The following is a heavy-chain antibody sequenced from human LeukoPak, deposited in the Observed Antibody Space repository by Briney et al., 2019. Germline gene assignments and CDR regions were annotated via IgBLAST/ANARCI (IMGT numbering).Heavy chain of an antibody. Sequence: RPSQTLSLTCAVSGYSIISGYYGGWIRQPPGKGLGGIGGIYHSGSTYYNPSLKSRVTISVDTSKNPFSLKLSSVTAADTAVYYCASPLLGGSYYEPVDYGGQGTLVTVS. CDR2: IYHSGST. V-gene: IGHV4-38-2*01. CDR3: ASPLLGGSYYEPVDY. J-gene: IGHJ4*02. D-gene: IGHD1-26*01. CDR1: GYSIISGYY.